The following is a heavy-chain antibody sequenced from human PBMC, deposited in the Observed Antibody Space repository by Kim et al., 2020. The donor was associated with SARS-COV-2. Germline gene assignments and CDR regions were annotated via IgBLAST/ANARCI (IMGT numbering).Heavy chain of an antibody. D-gene: IGHD1-1*01. V-gene: IGHV3-30*18. CDR3: AKDPPASWTDAFDI. J-gene: IGHJ3*02. CDR2: ISYDGSNK. CDR1: GFTFSSYG. Sequence: GGSLRLSCAVSGFTFSSYGMHWVRQAPGKGLEWVAVISYDGSNKYYADSVKGRFTISRDNSKNTLYLQMNSLRAEDTAVYYCAKDPPASWTDAFDIWGQGTMVTVSS.